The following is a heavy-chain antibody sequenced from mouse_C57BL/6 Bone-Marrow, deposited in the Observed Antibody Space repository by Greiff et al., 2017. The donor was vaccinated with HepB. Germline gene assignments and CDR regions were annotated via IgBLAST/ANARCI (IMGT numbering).Heavy chain of an antibody. J-gene: IGHJ3*01. Sequence: EVKLQESGGGLVKPGGSLKLSCAASGFTFSSYAMSWVRQTPDKRLEWVATISDGGSYTYYPDNVQGRFTISRDNAKNNLYLQMSHLKSEDTAMYYCAREDYSNLAWFAYWGQGTLVTVSA. CDR1: GFTFSSYA. CDR3: AREDYSNLAWFAY. D-gene: IGHD2-5*01. CDR2: ISDGGSYT. V-gene: IGHV5-4*01.